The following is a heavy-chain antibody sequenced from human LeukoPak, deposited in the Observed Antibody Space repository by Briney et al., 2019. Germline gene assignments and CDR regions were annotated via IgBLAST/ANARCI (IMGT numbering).Heavy chain of an antibody. V-gene: IGHV3-73*01. CDR1: GFTFSDSA. CDR3: TRHVMDC. Sequence: GGSLRLSCAASGFTFSDSAMHWVRQASGKGLEWVGRIRSKANSYATAYAASVEGRFTISRDDSKNTAYLQMDSLKTEDTAVYYCTRHVMDCWGQGTLVTVSS. CDR2: IRSKANSYAT. J-gene: IGHJ4*02. D-gene: IGHD3-16*01.